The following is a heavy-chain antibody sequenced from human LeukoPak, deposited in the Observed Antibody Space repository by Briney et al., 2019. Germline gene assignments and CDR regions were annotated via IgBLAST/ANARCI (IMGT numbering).Heavy chain of an antibody. Sequence: GRSLRLSCAASGFTFSSYAMHWVRQAPGKGLEWVAVISYDGSNKYYADSVKGRFTISRDNSKNTLYLQMNSLRAEDTAVYYCARAVKSRGWYGMDLWGQGTAVTVSS. V-gene: IGHV3-30-3*01. J-gene: IGHJ6*02. D-gene: IGHD6-19*01. CDR3: ARAVKSRGWYGMDL. CDR1: GFTFSSYA. CDR2: ISYDGSNK.